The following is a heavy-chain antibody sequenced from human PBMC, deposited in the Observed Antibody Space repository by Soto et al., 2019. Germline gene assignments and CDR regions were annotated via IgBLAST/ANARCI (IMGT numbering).Heavy chain of an antibody. J-gene: IGHJ5*02. V-gene: IGHV4-34*01. D-gene: IGHD3-3*01. CDR1: GGSFSGYY. Sequence: PSETLSLTCAVYGGSFSGYYWSWIRQPPGKGLEWIGEINHSGSTNYNPSLKGRVTISVDTSKNQFSLKLSSVTAADTAVYYCARGGTYYDFWSGYKKPKNWFDPWGQGTLVTVSS. CDR2: INHSGST. CDR3: ARGGTYYDFWSGYKKPKNWFDP.